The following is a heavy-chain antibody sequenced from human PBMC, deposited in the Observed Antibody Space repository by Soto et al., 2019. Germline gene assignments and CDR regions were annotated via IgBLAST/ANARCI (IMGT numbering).Heavy chain of an antibody. CDR3: AKSPATGIQDRRFDH. D-gene: IGHD1-20*01. Sequence: PGGSLRLSCAASGFTFSTYVMTWVRQSPGKGLEWVSGISASGSNTYYADSVMGRFTISRDNSKNTLHLQMDRLGVDDTAVYYCAKSPATGIQDRRFDHWGPGIIITVSS. V-gene: IGHV3-23*01. CDR2: ISASGSNT. J-gene: IGHJ4*02. CDR1: GFTFSTYV.